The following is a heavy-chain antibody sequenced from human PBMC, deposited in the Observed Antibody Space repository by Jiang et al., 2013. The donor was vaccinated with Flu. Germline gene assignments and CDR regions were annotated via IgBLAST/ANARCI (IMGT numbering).Heavy chain of an antibody. CDR1: GGSISSYY. CDR2: IYYSGST. CDR3: ARGGELRVRGTPRGWFDP. V-gene: IGHV4-59*01. Sequence: GLVKPSETLSLTCTVSGGSISSYYWSWIRQPPGKGLEWIGYIYYSGSTNYNPSLKSRVTISVDTSKNQFSLKLSSVTAADTAVYYCARGGELRVRGTPRGWFDPWGQGTLVTVSS. J-gene: IGHJ5*02. D-gene: IGHD3-10*01.